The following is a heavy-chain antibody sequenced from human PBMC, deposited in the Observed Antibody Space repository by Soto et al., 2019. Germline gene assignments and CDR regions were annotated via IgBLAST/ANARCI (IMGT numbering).Heavy chain of an antibody. J-gene: IGHJ4*02. CDR3: ARDMYGRQDY. CDR2: IYYSRST. Sequence: QVQLQESGPGLVKPSETLSLTCTVSGGSVSSVSYYWSWIRQPQGKGLEWSGYIYYSRSTIYNPTLKSRVTITVDTSKNQVALNLSSVTAADTAVYYCARDMYGRQDYWGQGTLVTVSS. CDR1: GGSVSSVSYY. V-gene: IGHV4-61*01. D-gene: IGHD2-8*01.